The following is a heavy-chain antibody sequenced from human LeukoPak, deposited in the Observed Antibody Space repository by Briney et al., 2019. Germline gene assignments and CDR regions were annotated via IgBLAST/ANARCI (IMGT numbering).Heavy chain of an antibody. CDR2: IYTSGST. D-gene: IGHD6-13*01. V-gene: IGHV4-4*07. Sequence: PPETLSLTSPVSGGSTSSYYCSWIRHPDGNRLEWNGRIYTSGSTNYNPSLKSRVTISVDKSKNQFSLKLSAVTAADTAVYYCARAPYSSSWMVWGGNYFDYWGQGTLVTVSS. J-gene: IGHJ4*02. CDR3: ARAPYSSSWMVWGGNYFDY. CDR1: GGSTSSYY.